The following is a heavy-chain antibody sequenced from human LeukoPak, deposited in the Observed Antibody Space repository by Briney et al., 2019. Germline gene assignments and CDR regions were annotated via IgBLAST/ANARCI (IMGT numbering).Heavy chain of an antibody. D-gene: IGHD6-13*01. Sequence: PSETLSLTCTVSGGSISGSTYYWGWIRQPPGKGLEWIGSIYYSGSTYYNPSLKSRVTISVDTSKNQFSLKLSSVTAADTAVYYCARYSSSPTYYFDYWGQGTLVTVSS. V-gene: IGHV4-39*07. CDR1: GGSISGSTYY. J-gene: IGHJ4*02. CDR3: ARYSSSPTYYFDY. CDR2: IYYSGST.